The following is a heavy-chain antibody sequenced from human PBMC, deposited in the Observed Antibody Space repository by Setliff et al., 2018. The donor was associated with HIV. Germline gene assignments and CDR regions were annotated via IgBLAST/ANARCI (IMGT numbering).Heavy chain of an antibody. CDR2: IYYSGSA. D-gene: IGHD6-19*01. V-gene: IGHV4-34*01. J-gene: IGHJ4*02. CDR3: VRGPQWLVQKGRVYYFDY. CDR1: GGSFSGYY. Sequence: SETLSLTCAVYGGSFSGYYWSWIRQPPGKGLEWIGCIYYSGSAYYNPSLQSRVTISVDTSKNQVSLKLNSMTAADTAVYFCVRGPQWLVQKGRVYYFDYWGPGTLVTVSS.